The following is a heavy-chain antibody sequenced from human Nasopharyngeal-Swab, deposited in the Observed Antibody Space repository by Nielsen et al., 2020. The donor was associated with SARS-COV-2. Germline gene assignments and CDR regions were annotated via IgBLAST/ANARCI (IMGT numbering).Heavy chain of an antibody. CDR3: AKGGKIGGLLAY. Sequence: GESLKISCAASGFTFSSYAMTWVRQAPGKGLEWVSAISSGAANTYYADSVKGRFTIFRDNSKNTLYLQMSSLRVEDTAVYYCAKGGKIGGLLAYWGQGILVTVSS. D-gene: IGHD3-16*01. J-gene: IGHJ4*02. CDR2: ISSGAANT. CDR1: GFTFSSYA. V-gene: IGHV3-23*01.